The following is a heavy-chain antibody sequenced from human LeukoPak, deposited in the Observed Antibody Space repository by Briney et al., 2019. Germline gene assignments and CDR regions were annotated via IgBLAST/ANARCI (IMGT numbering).Heavy chain of an antibody. Sequence: ASVKDSCKASGYTFTSYYMHWVRQAPWQGLEWMGIIKPSGGSTSYAQKFQGRVTMTTDTSTSTAYMELRSPRSDDTAVYYCARDAYYYDSSGYLNYFDYWGQGTLVTVSS. D-gene: IGHD3-22*01. V-gene: IGHV1-46*01. CDR2: IKPSGGST. J-gene: IGHJ4*02. CDR1: GYTFTSYY. CDR3: ARDAYYYDSSGYLNYFDY.